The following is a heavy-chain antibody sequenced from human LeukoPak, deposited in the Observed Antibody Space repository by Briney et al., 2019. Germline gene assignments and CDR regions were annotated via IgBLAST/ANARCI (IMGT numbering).Heavy chain of an antibody. CDR1: GYTFTSYG. CDR3: ARAKTLEPTPSNAFDI. D-gene: IGHD1-1*01. CDR2: ISAYNGNT. Sequence: ASVKVSCKASGYTFTSYGYNWVRQAPGQGLEWMGWISAYNGNTNYAQKLQGRVTMTTVTSTSTVYMELRSLTSDDTAVYYCARAKTLEPTPSNAFDIWGQGTTVTVSS. J-gene: IGHJ3*02. V-gene: IGHV1-18*01.